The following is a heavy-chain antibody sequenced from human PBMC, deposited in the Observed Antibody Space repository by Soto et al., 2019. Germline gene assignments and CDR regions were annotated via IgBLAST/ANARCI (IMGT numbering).Heavy chain of an antibody. V-gene: IGHV3-13*01. CDR3: ARGALRFLEWLRYYGMDV. Sequence: GGSLRLSCAASGFTFSSYYMHWVRQATGKGLEWVSAIGTAGDTYYPGSVKGRFTISRENAKNSLYLQMNSLRAEDTAVYYCARGALRFLEWLRYYGMDVWGQGTTVTVSS. CDR1: GFTFSSYY. J-gene: IGHJ6*02. D-gene: IGHD3-3*01. CDR2: IGTAGDT.